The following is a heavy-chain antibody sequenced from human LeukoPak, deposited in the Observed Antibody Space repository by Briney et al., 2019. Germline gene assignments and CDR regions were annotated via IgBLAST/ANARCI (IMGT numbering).Heavy chain of an antibody. V-gene: IGHV1-46*01. CDR3: AKGVLPTGFDY. Sequence: ASVKVSCKASGYTFTSYYMHWVRQAPGQGLEWMGIINPSGGSTSYAQKFQGRVTMTRDTSTSTVYMELSSLRAEDTAIYYCAKGVLPTGFDYWGQGTLVTVSS. CDR1: GYTFTSYY. CDR2: INPSGGST. D-gene: IGHD3-10*01. J-gene: IGHJ4*02.